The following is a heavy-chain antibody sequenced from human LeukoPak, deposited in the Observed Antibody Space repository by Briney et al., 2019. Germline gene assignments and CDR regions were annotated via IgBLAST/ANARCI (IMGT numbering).Heavy chain of an antibody. Sequence: PGGSLRLSCAASGFNFRTYAMSWVRQAPGKGLEWVSTITDSDINTYYADSVRGRFSISRDNSKNTLYLQMNSLRVEDMATYYCATRRSLGVTTIDFTFWGQGPLVTVSS. J-gene: IGHJ4*02. CDR2: ITDSDINT. CDR1: GFNFRTYA. CDR3: ATRRSLGVTTIDFTF. D-gene: IGHD1-14*01. V-gene: IGHV3-23*01.